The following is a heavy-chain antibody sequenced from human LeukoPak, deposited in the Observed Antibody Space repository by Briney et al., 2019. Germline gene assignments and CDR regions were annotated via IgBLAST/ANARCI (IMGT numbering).Heavy chain of an antibody. Sequence: PSETLSLTCTVSGGSISRNGYYWAWFRQPPGKGLEWIGSIYYSGGTYYNPSLKSRVTISIDTSKNQFSLKLRSVTAADTAVYYCARDGNALWGQGTLVTVSS. D-gene: IGHD1-1*01. V-gene: IGHV4-39*07. CDR3: ARDGNAL. J-gene: IGHJ4*02. CDR1: GGSISRNGYY. CDR2: IYYSGGT.